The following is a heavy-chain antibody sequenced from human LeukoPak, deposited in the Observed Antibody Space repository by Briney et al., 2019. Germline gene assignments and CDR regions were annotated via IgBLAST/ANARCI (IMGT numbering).Heavy chain of an antibody. CDR3: ARGRERYCSGGSCYLFDY. Sequence: SQTLSLTCAISGDSVSSNSAARNWIRQSPSRGLEWLGRTYYRSKWYNDYAVSVKSRITINPDTSKNQFSLQLNSVTPEDTAVYYCARGRERYCSGGSCYLFDYWGQGTLVTVSS. CDR1: GDSVSSNSAA. J-gene: IGHJ4*02. CDR2: TYYRSKWYN. V-gene: IGHV6-1*01. D-gene: IGHD2-15*01.